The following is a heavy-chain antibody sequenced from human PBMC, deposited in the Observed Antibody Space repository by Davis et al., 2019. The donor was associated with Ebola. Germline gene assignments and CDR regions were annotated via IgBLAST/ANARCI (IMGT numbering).Heavy chain of an antibody. Sequence: GESLKISCAASGFTFSSYEMNWVRQAPGKGLEWVSYISSSGSTIYYADSVKGRFTISRDNAKNSLYLQMNSLRADDTAVYYCARRGPPPAAFVNYYYGMDVWGQGTTVTVSS. J-gene: IGHJ6*02. CDR2: ISSSGSTI. V-gene: IGHV3-48*03. CDR1: GFTFSSYE. D-gene: IGHD2-2*01. CDR3: ARRGPPPAAFVNYYYGMDV.